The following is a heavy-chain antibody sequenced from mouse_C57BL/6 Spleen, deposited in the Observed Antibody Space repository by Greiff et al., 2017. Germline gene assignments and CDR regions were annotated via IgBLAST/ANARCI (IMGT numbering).Heavy chain of an antibody. CDR3: ARGYDYYWYFDV. J-gene: IGHJ1*03. Sequence: EVKLMESGGGLVKPGGSLKLSCAASGFPFSDYGMHWVRQAPEKGLGCVAYISSGSVTLYSADTVKGRFTISRDTDKNPRFLQMTRLRCEDTAMYYCARGYDYYWYFDVWGTGTTVTVSS. V-gene: IGHV5-17*01. CDR1: GFPFSDYG. CDR2: ISSGSVTL. D-gene: IGHD2-4*01.